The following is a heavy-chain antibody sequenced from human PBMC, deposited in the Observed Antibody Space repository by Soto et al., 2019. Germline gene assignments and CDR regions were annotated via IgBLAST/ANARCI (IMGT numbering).Heavy chain of an antibody. V-gene: IGHV4-30-2*01. CDR3: ARAPTTPYYYGMDV. CDR1: GGSISSGGYS. CDR2: IYHSGSI. J-gene: IGHJ6*02. D-gene: IGHD4-17*01. Sequence: PSETLSLTCAVSGGSISSGGYSWSWIRQPPGKGLEWIGYIYHSGSIYYNPSLKSRVTLSVDKSKNQFSLKLSSVTAADTAVYYCARAPTTPYYYGMDVWGQGTTVTVSS.